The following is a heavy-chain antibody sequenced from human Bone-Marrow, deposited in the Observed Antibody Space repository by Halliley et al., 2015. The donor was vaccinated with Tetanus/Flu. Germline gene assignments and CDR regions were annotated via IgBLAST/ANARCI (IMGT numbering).Heavy chain of an antibody. Sequence: DYRGGTYYNPSLKRRLAISKDTSKNHFSLKLGSGTAADTAVYYWAGEYCSAATCYYSYGLDVWGQGTTVTVSS. D-gene: IGHD2-15*01. J-gene: IGHJ6*02. CDR3: AGEYCSAATCYYSYGLDV. CDR2: DYRGGT. V-gene: IGHV4-31*02.